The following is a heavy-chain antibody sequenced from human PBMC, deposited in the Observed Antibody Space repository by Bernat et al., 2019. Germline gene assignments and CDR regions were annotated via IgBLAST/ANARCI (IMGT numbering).Heavy chain of an antibody. J-gene: IGHJ3*02. Sequence: EVQLVESGGGLVQPGRSLRLSCAASGFTFDDYAMHWVRQAPGKGLEWVSGISWNSGSIGYADSVKGRFTISRDNAKNSLYLQMNSLRAEDTALYYCASQRLGNPSDAFDIWGQGTMVTVSS. CDR2: ISWNSGSI. CDR1: GFTFDDYA. V-gene: IGHV3-9*01. D-gene: IGHD6-19*01. CDR3: ASQRLGNPSDAFDI.